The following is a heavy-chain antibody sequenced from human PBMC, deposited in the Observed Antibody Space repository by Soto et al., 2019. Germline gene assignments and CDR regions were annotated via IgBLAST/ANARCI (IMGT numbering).Heavy chain of an antibody. CDR1: GFTFKTDW. CDR3: ARDLSPSGGGGRCDALNL. CDR2: IKGDGTKE. V-gene: IGHV3-7*04. D-gene: IGHD2-15*01. Sequence: EVQLVESGGGMVQPGRSLRLSCVGSGFTFKTDWMTWVRQGPGKGLEWVANIKGDGTKENYVDSVKGRFTISRDNAKNSLYLQINSLRVEDPAVSYCARDLSPSGGGGRCDALNLCCQGTVVTVSS. J-gene: IGHJ3*01.